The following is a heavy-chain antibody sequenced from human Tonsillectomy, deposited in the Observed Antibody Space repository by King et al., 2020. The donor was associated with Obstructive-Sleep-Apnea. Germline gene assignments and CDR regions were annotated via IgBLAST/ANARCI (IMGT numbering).Heavy chain of an antibody. Sequence: VQLVESGGGVVQPGRSLRLSCAASGFTFSAYSMHWVRQAPGKGLEWVAVIWYDGTNEEYADSVKGRFTISRDNAKKMVFLEMNSLRAEDTAVYYCSGDDSSGYHYYGGQGTLVTVSS. CDR2: IWYDGTNE. J-gene: IGHJ4*02. CDR3: SGDDSSGYHYY. V-gene: IGHV3-33*01. CDR1: GFTFSAYS. D-gene: IGHD3-22*01.